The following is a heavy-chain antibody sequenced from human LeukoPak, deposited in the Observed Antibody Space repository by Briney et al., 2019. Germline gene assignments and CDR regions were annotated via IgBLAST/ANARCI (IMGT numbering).Heavy chain of an antibody. CDR3: ARGYYYDYVWGSYRTNPSFDY. Sequence: GGSLRLSCAASGFTFSSYSMNWVRQAPGKGLEWVSSISSSSSYIYYADSVKGRFTISRDNAKNSLYLQMNSLRAEDTAVYYCARGYYYDYVWGSYRTNPSFDYWGQGTLVTVSS. D-gene: IGHD3-16*02. J-gene: IGHJ4*02. CDR1: GFTFSSYS. V-gene: IGHV3-21*01. CDR2: ISSSSSYI.